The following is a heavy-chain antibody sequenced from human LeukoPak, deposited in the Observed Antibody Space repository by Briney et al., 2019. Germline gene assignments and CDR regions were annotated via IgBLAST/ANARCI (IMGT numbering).Heavy chain of an antibody. CDR1: GGSFSGYY. Sequence: SETLSLTCAVYGGSFSGYYWSWIRQPPGKGLEWIGEINHSGSTNYNPSLKSRVTISVDTSKNQFSLKLSSVTAADTAVYYCARFSAIFGVAPSFWFDPWGQGTLVTVSS. D-gene: IGHD3-3*01. J-gene: IGHJ5*02. CDR3: ARFSAIFGVAPSFWFDP. V-gene: IGHV4-34*01. CDR2: INHSGST.